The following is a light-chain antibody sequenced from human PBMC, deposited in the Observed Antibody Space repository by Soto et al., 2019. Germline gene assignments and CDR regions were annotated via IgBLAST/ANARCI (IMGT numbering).Light chain of an antibody. CDR2: GVS. CDR1: QSVNSNF. Sequence: ELVLTQSPGTLSLSPGERATLSCRASQSVNSNFFAWYQQKPGQAPRLLIYGVSSRATGIPDRFTGSGSGTDFALTISGLEPEDFAIYYCQQYGSSPRSFGQGTK. CDR3: QQYGSSPRS. V-gene: IGKV3-20*01. J-gene: IGKJ2*03.